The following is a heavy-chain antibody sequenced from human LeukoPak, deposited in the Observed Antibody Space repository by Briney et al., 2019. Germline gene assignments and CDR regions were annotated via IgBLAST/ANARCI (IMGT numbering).Heavy chain of an antibody. CDR1: GFTFSSYG. CDR3: AKVELRIAVAGTGGQD. D-gene: IGHD6-19*01. CDR2: ISGSGGST. Sequence: QPGGSLRLSCAASGFTFSSYGMSWVRQAPGKGLEWVSAISGSGGSTYYADSVKGRFTISRDNSKNTLYLQMNSLRAEDTAVYYCAKVELRIAVAGTGGQDWGQGTLVTVSS. V-gene: IGHV3-23*01. J-gene: IGHJ4*02.